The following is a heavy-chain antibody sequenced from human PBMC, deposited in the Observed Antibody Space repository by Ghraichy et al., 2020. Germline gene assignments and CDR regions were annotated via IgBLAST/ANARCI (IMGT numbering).Heavy chain of an antibody. CDR1: GGSISSYY. J-gene: IGHJ6*02. V-gene: IGHV4-59*01. Sequence: SQTLSLTCTVSGGSISSYYWSWIRQPPGKGLEWIGYIYYSGSTNYNPSLKSRVTISVDTSKNQFSLKLSSVTAADTAVYYCARAGGSYYFPDGMDVWGQGTTVTVSS. CDR2: IYYSGST. CDR3: ARAGGSYYFPDGMDV. D-gene: IGHD1-26*01.